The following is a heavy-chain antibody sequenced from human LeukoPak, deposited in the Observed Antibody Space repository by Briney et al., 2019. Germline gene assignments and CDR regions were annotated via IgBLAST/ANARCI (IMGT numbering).Heavy chain of an antibody. CDR1: GFTFSTYG. Sequence: PGGSLRLSCVASGFTFSTYGMHWVRQAPGRGLEWVALISYDESNKLYADSVKGRFTISRDNSKSTLYLQMNSLRAEDTAVYYCAKDGAVTTRYYYYNGMDVWGQGTTVTVSS. V-gene: IGHV3-30*18. CDR2: ISYDESNK. CDR3: AKDGAVTTRYYYYNGMDV. D-gene: IGHD4-11*01. J-gene: IGHJ6*02.